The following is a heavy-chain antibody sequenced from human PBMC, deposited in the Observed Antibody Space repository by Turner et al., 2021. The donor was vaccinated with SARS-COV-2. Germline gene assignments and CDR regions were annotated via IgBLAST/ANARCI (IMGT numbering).Heavy chain of an antibody. J-gene: IGHJ4*02. Sequence: QLQESGPGVVKPSETLSLTCTVSGGSISSYDYYWDWIRQPPGMGLEWIGSMYYSGTTHYTPSLRGRVTISIDTSKNQFSLKVTSVTATDTAVYYCARRGDYWGQGMLVTVSS. CDR2: MYYSGTT. D-gene: IGHD3-16*01. CDR1: GGSISSYDYY. CDR3: ARRGDY. V-gene: IGHV4-39*01.